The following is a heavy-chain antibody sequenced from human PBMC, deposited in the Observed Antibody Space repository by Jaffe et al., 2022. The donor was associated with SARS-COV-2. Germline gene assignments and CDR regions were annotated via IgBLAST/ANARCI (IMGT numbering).Heavy chain of an antibody. J-gene: IGHJ4*02. CDR1: GDSISSNAHY. V-gene: IGHV4-39*01. D-gene: IGHD5-18*01. CDR2: VYYSGSA. CDR3: ARSYQRGYSYGYIDY. Sequence: QLQLQESGPGLVKPSETLSLTCTVSGDSISSNAHYWGWIRQPPGKGLEWIGSVYYSGSAYYNPSLKSRVTISVDTSKNQFSLNLNSVTAADTAVYYCARSYQRGYSYGYIDYWGQGTLVTVSS.